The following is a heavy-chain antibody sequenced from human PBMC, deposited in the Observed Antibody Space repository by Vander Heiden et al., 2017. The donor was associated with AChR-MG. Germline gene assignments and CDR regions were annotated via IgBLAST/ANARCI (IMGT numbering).Heavy chain of an antibody. CDR1: GYIFTGHY. CDR3: AKVGLRGGVLPGGRFDP. Sequence: QVQLVQSGAEVKKPGASVKVSCKASGYIFTGHYVHWVRQAPGQGLQWMGWMDPKSGGTNYAQMFQGRVTMTRDTSINTAYMELRNLRSDDTALYYCAKVGLRGGVLPGGRFDPWGQGTLVTVSS. J-gene: IGHJ5*02. D-gene: IGHD2-8*02. V-gene: IGHV1-2*02. CDR2: MDPKSGGT.